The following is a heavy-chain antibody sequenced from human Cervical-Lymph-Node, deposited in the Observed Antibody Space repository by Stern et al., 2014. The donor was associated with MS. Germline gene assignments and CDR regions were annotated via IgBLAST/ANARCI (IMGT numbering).Heavy chain of an antibody. D-gene: IGHD6-6*01. CDR1: GFTFTAYS. J-gene: IGHJ4*02. Sequence: EVQLLESGGGLVKPGESLRLSCAASGFTFTAYSMNWVRQTPGKGLEWVSSIPTTSDYLSYVDSVKGRFTISRDNARNLLFLQMDSLRVEDTAVYYCARVNHSSSRFLDYWGQGTLVTVSS. V-gene: IGHV3-21*01. CDR2: IPTTSDYL. CDR3: ARVNHSSSRFLDY.